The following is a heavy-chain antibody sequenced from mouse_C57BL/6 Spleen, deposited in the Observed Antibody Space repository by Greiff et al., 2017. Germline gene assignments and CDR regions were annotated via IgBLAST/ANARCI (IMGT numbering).Heavy chain of an antibody. Sequence: VQLQQSGAELVKPGASVKLSCQASGYTFTEYTIHWVKQRSGQGLGWIGWFYPGSGSVKYNEKFKDKATLTADKSSSTVYMELSRLTSEDSAVYFCARHEEDSNFQAWFAYWGQGTLVTVSA. CDR3: ARHEEDSNFQAWFAY. D-gene: IGHD2-5*01. CDR2: FYPGSGSV. CDR1: GYTFTEYT. V-gene: IGHV1-62-2*01. J-gene: IGHJ3*01.